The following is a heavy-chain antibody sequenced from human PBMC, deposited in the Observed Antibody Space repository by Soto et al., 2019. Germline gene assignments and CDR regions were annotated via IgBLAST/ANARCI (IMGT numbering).Heavy chain of an antibody. CDR2: IYYSGST. Sequence: PSETLSLTCTVSGGSISSSSYYWGWIRQPPGKGLEWIGSIYYSGSTYYNPSLKSRVTISVDTSKNQFSLKLSSVTAADTAVYYCASLYYYDSIVAWGQGTLVTVSS. J-gene: IGHJ5*02. D-gene: IGHD3-22*01. CDR1: GGSISSSSYY. CDR3: ASLYYYDSIVA. V-gene: IGHV4-39*01.